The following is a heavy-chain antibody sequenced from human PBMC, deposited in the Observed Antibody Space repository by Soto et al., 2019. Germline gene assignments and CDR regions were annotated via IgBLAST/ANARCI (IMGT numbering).Heavy chain of an antibody. J-gene: IGHJ4*02. CDR2: IDYSGYT. D-gene: IGHD2-2*01. CDR3: ATSYCRSTNCPYYFDY. Sequence: VQLQESGPGLVKPSQTLSLTCTVSGGSINSGGYYWIWIRQHPGKGLEWIGHIDYSGYTSYNPSLKIRLTVSVDPSKTQFSLRLTSVTAADAALYYCATSYCRSTNCPYYFDYWGQGTLVTVSS. CDR1: GGSINSGGYY. V-gene: IGHV4-31*03.